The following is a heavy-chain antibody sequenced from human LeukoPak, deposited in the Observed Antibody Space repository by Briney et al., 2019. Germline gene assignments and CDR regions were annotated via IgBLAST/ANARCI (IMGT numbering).Heavy chain of an antibody. Sequence: GGSLRLSCAASGFTFDDYAMHWVRQAPGKGLEWVSGISWNSGSIGYADSVKGRFTISRDNSRNTLYLQLNSLRPEDTAVYYCTKVRLLGALDDAFDVWGQGTMVTVSS. J-gene: IGHJ3*01. CDR2: ISWNSGSI. V-gene: IGHV3-9*01. CDR1: GFTFDDYA. D-gene: IGHD7-27*01. CDR3: TKVRLLGALDDAFDV.